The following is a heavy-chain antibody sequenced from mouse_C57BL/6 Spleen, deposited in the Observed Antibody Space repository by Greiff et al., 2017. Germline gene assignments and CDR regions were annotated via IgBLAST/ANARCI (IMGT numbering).Heavy chain of an antibody. D-gene: IGHD1-1*01. Sequence: EVNLVESGGGLVKPGGSLKLSCAASGFTFSSYAMSWVRQTPEKRLEWVATISDGGSYTYYPDNVKGRFTISRDNAKNNLYLQMSHLKSEDTAMYYCARDGVFITTAFDYWGQGTTLTVSS. V-gene: IGHV5-4*01. J-gene: IGHJ2*01. CDR1: GFTFSSYA. CDR3: ARDGVFITTAFDY. CDR2: ISDGGSYT.